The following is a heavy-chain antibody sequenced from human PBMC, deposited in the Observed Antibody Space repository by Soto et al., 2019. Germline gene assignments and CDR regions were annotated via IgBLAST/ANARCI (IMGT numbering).Heavy chain of an antibody. CDR3: ARQAIFGVIIIAFDI. V-gene: IGHV5-10-1*01. Sequence: HGESLKISCKGSGYSFSSYWITWVRQMPGKGLEWMGRIDPSDSYTNYSPSFQGHVTISADKSISTAYLQWSSLKASDTAMYYCARQAIFGVIIIAFDIWGQGTMVTVSS. J-gene: IGHJ3*02. CDR1: GYSFSSYW. CDR2: IDPSDSYT. D-gene: IGHD3-3*01.